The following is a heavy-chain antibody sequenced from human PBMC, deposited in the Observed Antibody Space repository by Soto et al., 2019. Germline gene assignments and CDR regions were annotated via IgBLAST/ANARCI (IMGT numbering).Heavy chain of an antibody. D-gene: IGHD3-3*01. CDR3: ARIKIFGVIFDY. CDR2: ISATSAKI. Sequence: PGGSLRLSCAASGFKFNYYAMNWVRQVPGKGLEWVSYISATSAKIDYADSVKGRFTISRDNAKNSLYLQMNSLRDEDTAVYYCARIKIFGVIFDYWGQGTLVTVSS. CDR1: GFKFNYYA. V-gene: IGHV3-48*02. J-gene: IGHJ4*02.